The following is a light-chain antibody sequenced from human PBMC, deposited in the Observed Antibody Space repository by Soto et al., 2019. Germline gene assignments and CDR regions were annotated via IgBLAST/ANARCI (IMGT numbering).Light chain of an antibody. CDR1: QGMSSF. V-gene: IGKV1-9*01. CDR3: QQLNSYPLT. Sequence: DIQLTQSPSFLSASVGDRVTITCRASQGMSSFLAWYQHKPGKAPNLLIYAASTLQSGVPSRFSGSGSGTEFTLTIISLQPEDVGTYYCQQLNSYPLTFGGGTKVEIK. J-gene: IGKJ4*01. CDR2: AAS.